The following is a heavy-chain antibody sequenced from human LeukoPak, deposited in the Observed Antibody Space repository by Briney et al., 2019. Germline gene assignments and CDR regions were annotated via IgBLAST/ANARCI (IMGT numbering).Heavy chain of an antibody. CDR3: AKETPHQLYCGGDCYL. Sequence: PGGPLRLSCAASGFTFSSYSMNWVRQAPGNGREWASFIRSSSRTIYYADSVKGRFTISRDNSKNTLYLQMNSLRAEEKAIYYCAKETPHQLYCGGDCYLRGQGNLVTVSS. V-gene: IGHV3-48*01. CDR2: IRSSSRTI. CDR1: GFTFSSYS. J-gene: IGHJ4*02. D-gene: IGHD2-21*02.